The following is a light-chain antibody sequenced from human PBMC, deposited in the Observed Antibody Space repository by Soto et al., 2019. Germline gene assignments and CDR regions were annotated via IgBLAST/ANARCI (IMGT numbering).Light chain of an antibody. CDR2: GAS. CDR3: LQDFDYPWT. Sequence: IQMTQSPSSLSASVGDRVTITCRASRTISSYLNWHQQKPGQAPKLLIYGASNLQSGVPSRFRGSGSGTDFTLTVSSLQPEDFASYYCLQDFDYPWTFGQGTKVDI. J-gene: IGKJ1*01. V-gene: IGKV1-6*01. CDR1: RTISSY.